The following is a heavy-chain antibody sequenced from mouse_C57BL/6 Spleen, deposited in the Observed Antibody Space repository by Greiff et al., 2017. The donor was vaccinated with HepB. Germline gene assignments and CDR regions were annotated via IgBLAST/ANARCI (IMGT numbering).Heavy chain of an antibody. CDR3: AREKGNYVDY. CDR1: GYSITSGYY. J-gene: IGHJ2*01. Sequence: VQLKESGPGLVKPSQSLSLTCSVTGYSITSGYYWNWIRQFPGNKLEWMGYISYDGSNNYNPSLKNRISITRDTSKSQFFLKLNSVTTEDTATYYCAREKGNYVDYWGQGTTLTVSS. CDR2: ISYDGSN. V-gene: IGHV3-6*01.